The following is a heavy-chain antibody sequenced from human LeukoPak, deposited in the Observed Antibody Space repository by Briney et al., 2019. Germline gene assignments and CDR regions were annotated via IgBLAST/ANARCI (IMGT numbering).Heavy chain of an antibody. CDR2: ISGSCGST. Sequence: GGSLRLSCAASGFTFSSYAMSWVRQAPGKGLEWVSAISGSCGSTYYADSVKGRFTISRDSSKNTLYLQMNSLRAEDTAVYYCANKWFGENYWGQGTLVTVSS. D-gene: IGHD3-10*01. CDR3: ANKWFGENY. CDR1: GFTFSSYA. V-gene: IGHV3-23*01. J-gene: IGHJ4*02.